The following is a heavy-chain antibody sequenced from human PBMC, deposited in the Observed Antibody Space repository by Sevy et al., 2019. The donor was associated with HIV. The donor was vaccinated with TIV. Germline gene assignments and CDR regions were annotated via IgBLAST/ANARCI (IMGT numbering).Heavy chain of an antibody. CDR1: GGSMSSYF. CDR3: AGYSVLSPRVFDS. Sequence: SETLSLTCTVSGGSMSSYFWSWIRQPPGKGLEWIGYIYYTGTTNYNPSLKSRLTMSLDTSKNRFSLKLTAVTAADTAVYYCAGYSVLSPRVFDSWGQGTLVTVSS. J-gene: IGHJ4*02. V-gene: IGHV4-59*01. D-gene: IGHD2-21*01. CDR2: IYYTGTT.